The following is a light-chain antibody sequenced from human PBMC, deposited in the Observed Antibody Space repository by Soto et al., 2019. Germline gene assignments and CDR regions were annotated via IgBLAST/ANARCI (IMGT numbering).Light chain of an antibody. CDR3: CSYAGSYV. J-gene: IGLJ2*01. CDR1: SSDVGGYNY. CDR2: DVS. Sequence: QSALTQPRSVSGFPGPSVTISCTGTSSDVGGYNYVSWYQQHPGKAPKLMIYDVSKRPSGVPDRFSGSKSGNTASLTISGLQAEDEADYFCCSYAGSYVFGGGTKLTV. V-gene: IGLV2-11*01.